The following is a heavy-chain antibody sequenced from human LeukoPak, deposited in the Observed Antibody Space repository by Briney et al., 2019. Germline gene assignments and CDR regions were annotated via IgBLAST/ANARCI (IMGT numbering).Heavy chain of an antibody. Sequence: PSETLSLTCAVSGGSIINTNYYWDWIRQPPGKGLEWIGTIYYTGSTDYNPSLKSRVTISVDTSKNHFSLRLISVTAADTAVYYCARRYTTGTFRFDPWGQGTLVTVSS. CDR1: GGSIINTNYY. V-gene: IGHV4-39*02. CDR2: IYYTGST. CDR3: ARRYTTGTFRFDP. J-gene: IGHJ5*02. D-gene: IGHD1-1*01.